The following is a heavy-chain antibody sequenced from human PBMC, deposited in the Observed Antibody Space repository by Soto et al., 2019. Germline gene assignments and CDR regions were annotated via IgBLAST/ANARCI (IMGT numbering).Heavy chain of an antibody. J-gene: IGHJ4*02. Sequence: PGGSLRLSCSVFGFTFSTYAMNWVRQAPGKGLQYVSSISSNGGSTYYADSVKGRFTISRDNSKNTLYLQMSSLRVEDTAVYYCVKDRYVDYWGQGTLVTVSS. CDR2: ISSNGGST. V-gene: IGHV3-64D*06. CDR3: VKDRYVDY. CDR1: GFTFSTYA.